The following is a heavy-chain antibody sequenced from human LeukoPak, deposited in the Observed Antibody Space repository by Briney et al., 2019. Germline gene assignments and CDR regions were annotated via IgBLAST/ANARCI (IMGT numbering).Heavy chain of an antibody. CDR2: IIPIFSTA. D-gene: IGHD3-10*01. Sequence: SVKVSCKASGGTFSSYTISWVRQAPGQGLEWMGGIIPIFSTADYAQNFQGRVTITADESTSTAYMELSSLRSEDTAVYYCAVGIRTSGSYQIWGHAFDIWGQGTMVTVSS. V-gene: IGHV1-69*01. CDR1: GGTFSSYT. CDR3: AVGIRTSGSYQIWGHAFDI. J-gene: IGHJ3*02.